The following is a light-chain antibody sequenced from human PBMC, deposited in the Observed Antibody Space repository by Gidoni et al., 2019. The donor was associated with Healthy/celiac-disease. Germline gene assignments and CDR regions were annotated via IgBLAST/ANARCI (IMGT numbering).Light chain of an antibody. Sequence: IQTTHSPSSLSASVGDRVTITCRASQSISSYLNWYQQKPGKAPKLLIYAASSLQSGVPSRFSGSGSGTDFTLTISSLQPEDFATYYCQQSYSTLLTFGEXTKVEIK. V-gene: IGKV1-39*01. CDR3: QQSYSTLLT. J-gene: IGKJ4*01. CDR1: QSISSY. CDR2: AAS.